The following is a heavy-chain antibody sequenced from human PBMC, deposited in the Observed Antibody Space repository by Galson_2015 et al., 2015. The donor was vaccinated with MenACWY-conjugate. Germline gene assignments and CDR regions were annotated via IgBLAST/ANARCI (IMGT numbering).Heavy chain of an antibody. V-gene: IGHV4-59*08. J-gene: IGHJ5*02. CDR3: ARQLTRGTVGLKGWFDP. Sequence: LSLTCTVSGGSISSFYWSWIRQPPGKGLEWIGYIYYSGSTNYNPSLKSRVTISVDTSKNQFSLQLSYVTAADTAVYYCARQLTRGTVGLKGWFDPWGQGTLVTVSS. CDR1: GGSISSFY. CDR2: IYYSGST. D-gene: IGHD1-26*01.